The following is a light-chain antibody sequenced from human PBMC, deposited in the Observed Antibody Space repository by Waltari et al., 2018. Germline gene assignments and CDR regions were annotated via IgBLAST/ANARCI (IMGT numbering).Light chain of an antibody. Sequence: DIQMTQSPSSLSASVGDRVTITCRASQSISSYLNWYQQKPGKAPKLLIYAASSLQSGVPSRFSGSGSRTVFTITISSLQPEDFATYYGQQSYSTLWTFGQGTKVEIK. CDR1: QSISSY. CDR2: AAS. CDR3: QQSYSTLWT. V-gene: IGKV1-39*01. J-gene: IGKJ1*01.